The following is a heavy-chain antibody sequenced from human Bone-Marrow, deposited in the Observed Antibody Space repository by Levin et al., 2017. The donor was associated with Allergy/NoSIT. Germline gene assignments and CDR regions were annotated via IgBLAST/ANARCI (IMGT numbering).Heavy chain of an antibody. J-gene: IGHJ6*02. CDR2: IKEDGSEQ. Sequence: GSLRLSCAASGFTISHHWMSWVRQAPGKGLEWVANIKEDGSEQNYVGSVRGRFTISRDNAKNSGYLQVKSLRDEDTAVYYCARVGLSSYYPYYYGMDVWGQGTTVTVSS. D-gene: IGHD3-3*01. CDR3: ARVGLSSYYPYYYGMDV. CDR1: GFTISHHW. V-gene: IGHV3-7*01.